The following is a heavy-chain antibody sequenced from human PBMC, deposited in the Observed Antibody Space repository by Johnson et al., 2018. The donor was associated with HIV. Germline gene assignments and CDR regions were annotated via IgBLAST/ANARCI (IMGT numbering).Heavy chain of an antibody. V-gene: IGHV3-23*04. CDR1: GFTVSSNY. D-gene: IGHD6-6*01. CDR3: ARDGRGEQLVDQGDAFDI. Sequence: EVQLVESGGGLVQPGGSLRLSCAASGFTVSSNYMSWVRQAPGKGLEWVSAISGSGGSTYYADSVKGRFTISRDNSKNTLYLQMNSLRVEDTAVYYCARDGRGEQLVDQGDAFDIWGQGTMVTVSS. CDR2: ISGSGGST. J-gene: IGHJ3*02.